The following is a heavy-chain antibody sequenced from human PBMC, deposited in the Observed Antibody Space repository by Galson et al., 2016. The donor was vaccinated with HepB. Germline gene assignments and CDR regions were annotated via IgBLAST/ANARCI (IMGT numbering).Heavy chain of an antibody. CDR1: GDSISSSDYY. Sequence: ETLSLTCTVSGDSISSSDYYWGWIRQSPGKGLEWIGSVYRSGNTYYTPSLKRRLTISVDTSKNQFSLKLRSVTAADTAVYYCTRHYVLTGSGWYVGFDSWGQGSLVTVSS. CDR3: TRHYVLTGSGWYVGFDS. J-gene: IGHJ4*02. CDR2: VYRSGNT. V-gene: IGHV4-39*01. D-gene: IGHD6-19*01.